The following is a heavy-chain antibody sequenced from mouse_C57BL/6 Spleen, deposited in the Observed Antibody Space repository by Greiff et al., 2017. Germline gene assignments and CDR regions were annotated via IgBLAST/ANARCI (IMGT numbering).Heavy chain of an antibody. Sequence: EVMLVESGGGLVKPGGSLKLSCAASGFTFSDYGMHWVRQAPEKGLEWVAYISSGSSTIYYADTVKGRFTISRDNAKNTLFLQMTSLRSEDTAMYYGAGRGIYDYDSYYAMDYWGQGTSVTVSS. D-gene: IGHD2-4*01. V-gene: IGHV5-17*01. CDR3: AGRGIYDYDSYYAMDY. J-gene: IGHJ4*01. CDR1: GFTFSDYG. CDR2: ISSGSSTI.